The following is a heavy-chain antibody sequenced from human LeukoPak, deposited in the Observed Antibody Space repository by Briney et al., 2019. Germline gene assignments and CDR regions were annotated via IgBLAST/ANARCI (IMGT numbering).Heavy chain of an antibody. Sequence: GGSLRLSCAASGFIFSSHGMNWVRQAPGKGLEWVSYISSSGSTIYYADSVKGRFTISRDNAKNSLYLQMNSLRAEDTAVYYCAQLGITMIGGVWGKGTTVTISS. CDR2: ISSSGSTI. CDR3: AQLGITMIGGV. CDR1: GFIFSSHG. V-gene: IGHV3-48*04. J-gene: IGHJ6*04. D-gene: IGHD3-10*02.